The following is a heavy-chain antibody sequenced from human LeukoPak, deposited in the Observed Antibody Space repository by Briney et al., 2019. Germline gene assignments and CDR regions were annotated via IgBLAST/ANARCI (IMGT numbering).Heavy chain of an antibody. V-gene: IGHV3-73*01. D-gene: IGHD3-22*01. CDR2: IRSKANNYAT. J-gene: IGHJ4*02. CDR3: TRHFDSSGYYYVGFDY. CDR1: GFTLSGSA. Sequence: RGGSLTLSCAASGFTLSGSAMHWVRQASGKGLEWVSRIRSKANNYATAYAASVKGRFTIYRDDSKNTAYLQMNSLKTEDTAVYYCTRHFDSSGYYYVGFDYWGQGTLVTVSS.